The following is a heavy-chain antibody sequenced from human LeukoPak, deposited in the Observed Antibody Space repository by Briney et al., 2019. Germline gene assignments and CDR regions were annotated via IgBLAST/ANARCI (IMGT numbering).Heavy chain of an antibody. D-gene: IGHD3-22*01. Sequence: SETLSLTCAVYGGSFSGYYWSWIRQPPGKGLEWIGEINHSGSTNYNPSLKSRVTISVDTSKSQFSLKLSSVTAADTAVYYCARGHYYDSSGYYYNYYYYMDVWGKGTTVTVSS. CDR2: INHSGST. J-gene: IGHJ6*03. V-gene: IGHV4-34*01. CDR3: ARGHYYDSSGYYYNYYYYMDV. CDR1: GGSFSGYY.